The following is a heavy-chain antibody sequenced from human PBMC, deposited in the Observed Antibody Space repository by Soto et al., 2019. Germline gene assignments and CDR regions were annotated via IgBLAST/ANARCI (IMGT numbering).Heavy chain of an antibody. J-gene: IGHJ5*02. CDR3: ARGSTIVRGAPSWFDP. Sequence: QVQLVQSGAEVKKPGSSVKVSCKASGGTFSRYTINWVRQAPGQGLVWMGRIIPIAAIANYTQKFQGRVTMTVDKSSTTADMELSSLRSDDTAVYYCARGSTIVRGAPSWFDPWGQGTLVTVSS. CDR2: IIPIAAIA. CDR1: GGTFSRYT. D-gene: IGHD3-10*01. V-gene: IGHV1-69*02.